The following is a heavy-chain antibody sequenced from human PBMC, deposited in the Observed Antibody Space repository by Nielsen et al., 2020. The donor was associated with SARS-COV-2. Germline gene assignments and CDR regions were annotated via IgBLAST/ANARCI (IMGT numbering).Heavy chain of an antibody. CDR3: ARGEVGATVFDY. CDR1: GFTFSSYA. Sequence: GESLKISCAASGFTFSSYAMHWVRQAPGKGLEWVAVISYDGSNKYYADSVKGRFTISRDNSKNTLYLQMNSLRAEDTAVYYCARGEVGATVFDYWGQGTLVTVSS. V-gene: IGHV3-30*04. J-gene: IGHJ4*02. CDR2: ISYDGSNK. D-gene: IGHD1-26*01.